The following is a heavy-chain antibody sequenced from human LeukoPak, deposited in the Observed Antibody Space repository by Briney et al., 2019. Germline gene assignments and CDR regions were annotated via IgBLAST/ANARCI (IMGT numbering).Heavy chain of an antibody. V-gene: IGHV4-59*08. CDR2: IYYSGST. CDR1: GGSISSYY. D-gene: IGHD2-15*01. J-gene: IGHJ4*02. CDR3: ARTALYGGIDY. Sequence: PSETLSLTCTVSGGSISSYYWSWIRQPPGKGLEWIGYIYYSGSTNYNPSLKSRVTISVDTSKNQFSLKLSSVTAADTAVYYCARTALYGGIDYWGQGTLVTVSS.